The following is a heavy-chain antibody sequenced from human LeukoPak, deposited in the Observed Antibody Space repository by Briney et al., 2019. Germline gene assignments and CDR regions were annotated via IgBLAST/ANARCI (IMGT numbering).Heavy chain of an antibody. V-gene: IGHV3-66*01. CDR2: IYSGGNT. Sequence: GGSLRLSCAASGFSVSGNYMNWVRQAPGKGREWGSVIYSGGNTDYPDSVKGRFTVSRDNYKNTVYLQMNSLRAEDTAVYYCARDLRLNGGYWGQGTLVTVSS. CDR3: ARDLRLNGGY. D-gene: IGHD3-16*01. CDR1: GFSVSGNY. J-gene: IGHJ4*02.